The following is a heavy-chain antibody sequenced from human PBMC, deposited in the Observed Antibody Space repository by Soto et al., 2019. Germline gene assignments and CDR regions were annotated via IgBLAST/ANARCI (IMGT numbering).Heavy chain of an antibody. V-gene: IGHV6-1*01. Sequence: SQTLSRTCAISGDSVSSNSAAWNWIRQSPSRGLEWLGRTYYRSKWYNDYAVSVKSRITINPDTSKNQFSLQLNSVTPEDTAVYYCARGKTYYYDSSGYYYVEWFDPWGQGTLVTVSS. CDR3: ARGKTYYYDSSGYYYVEWFDP. D-gene: IGHD3-22*01. CDR1: GDSVSSNSAA. CDR2: TYYRSKWYN. J-gene: IGHJ5*02.